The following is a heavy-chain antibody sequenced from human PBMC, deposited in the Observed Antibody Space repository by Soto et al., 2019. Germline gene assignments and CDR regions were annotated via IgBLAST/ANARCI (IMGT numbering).Heavy chain of an antibody. V-gene: IGHV1-69*01. Sequence: QVQLVQSGAAVKKPGXXVKVSCRTSGGXFXXYAISWVRQAPGQGLEWMGGIVPIFGTATYAQKFQGRVTITADESTSTAYMELSSLRSDDTAVYYCASPTGKLDYWGQGTLVTVSS. CDR2: IVPIFGTA. CDR1: GGXFXXYA. D-gene: IGHD2-8*02. CDR3: ASPTGKLDY. J-gene: IGHJ4*02.